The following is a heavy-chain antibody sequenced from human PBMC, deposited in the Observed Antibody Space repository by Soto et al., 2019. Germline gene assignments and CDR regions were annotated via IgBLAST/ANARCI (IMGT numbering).Heavy chain of an antibody. CDR2: ISGSGGST. D-gene: IGHD6-19*01. V-gene: IGHV3-23*01. Sequence: GGSLRLSCAASGFTFSSYAMSWVRQAPGKGLEWFSAISGSGGSTYYADSVKGRFTISRDNSKNTLYLQMNSLRAEDTAVYYCAKAPYRSGWYGYYYYGMDVSAQGPTVTVSS. CDR1: GFTFSSYA. J-gene: IGHJ6*02. CDR3: AKAPYRSGWYGYYYYGMDV.